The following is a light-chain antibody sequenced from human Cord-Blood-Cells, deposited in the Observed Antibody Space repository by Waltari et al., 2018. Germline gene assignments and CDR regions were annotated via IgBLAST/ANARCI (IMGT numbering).Light chain of an antibody. V-gene: IGLV2-11*01. Sequence: QSALTQPRSVSGSPGPSVTISCPGTSSDVGGYNYVSWYPQHPGKAPKLMIYDVSKRPSGVPDRFSGSKSGNTASLTISGLQAEDEADYYCCSYAGSYTYVFGTGTKVTVL. CDR1: SSDVGGYNY. CDR3: CSYAGSYTYV. J-gene: IGLJ1*01. CDR2: DVS.